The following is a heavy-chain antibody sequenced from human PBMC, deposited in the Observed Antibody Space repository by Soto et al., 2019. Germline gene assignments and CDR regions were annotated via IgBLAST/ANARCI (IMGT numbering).Heavy chain of an antibody. CDR3: ARGKPTYGSGSYWHYYYGMDV. CDR1: GGTFSSYA. CDR2: IIPLFGTA. Sequence: QVQLVQSGAEVKKPGSSVKVSCKASGGTFSSYAISWVRQAPGQGLEWMGGIIPLFGTANYAQKLQGRFTITADESTSTAYMELLRLRSEDTAVYYCARGKPTYGSGSYWHYYYGMDVWGQGTTVTFSS. J-gene: IGHJ6*02. D-gene: IGHD3-10*01. V-gene: IGHV1-69*01.